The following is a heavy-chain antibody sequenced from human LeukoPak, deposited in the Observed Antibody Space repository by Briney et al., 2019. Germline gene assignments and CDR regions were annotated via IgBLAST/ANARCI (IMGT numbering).Heavy chain of an antibody. J-gene: IGHJ4*02. CDR3: AKFPDSSGYYYFDY. CDR1: GFSLYIYS. V-gene: IGHV3-23*01. Sequence: GGSLRLSCAASGFSLYIYSMNWVRQAPGKGLEWVSGVTGSSGSTYYADSVKGRFTISRDTSKNTLYLQMNSLRAEDTAVYYCAKFPDSSGYYYFDYWGQGTLVTVSS. D-gene: IGHD3-22*01. CDR2: VTGSSGST.